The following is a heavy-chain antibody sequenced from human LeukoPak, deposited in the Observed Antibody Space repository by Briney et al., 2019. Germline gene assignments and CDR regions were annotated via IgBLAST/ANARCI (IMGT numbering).Heavy chain of an antibody. Sequence: GGSLRLSCAASGFTFSSMNWVRQAPGKGLEWVSSITSSNNYIYYGDSVKGRFTISRDDAKNSLFLQMNSLRAEDTATYYCARGEFGDYYYFYMDVWGKGTTVTVSS. CDR2: ITSSNNYI. J-gene: IGHJ6*03. V-gene: IGHV3-21*01. CDR3: ARGEFGDYYYFYMDV. D-gene: IGHD2/OR15-2a*01. CDR1: GFTFSS.